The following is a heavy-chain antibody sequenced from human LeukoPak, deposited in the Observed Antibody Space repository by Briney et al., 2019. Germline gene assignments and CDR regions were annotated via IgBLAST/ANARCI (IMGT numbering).Heavy chain of an antibody. CDR1: GYTFTGYY. J-gene: IGHJ6*03. D-gene: IGHD4-11*01. Sequence: GASVKVSCKASGYTFTGYYMHWVRQAPGQGLEWMGWINPNNGGTNYARKFQGRVTMTRDTSISTAYMELSRLRSDDTAVYYCARDGKSGGTTLFYMDVWGKGTTVTVSS. V-gene: IGHV1-2*02. CDR3: ARDGKSGGTTLFYMDV. CDR2: INPNNGGT.